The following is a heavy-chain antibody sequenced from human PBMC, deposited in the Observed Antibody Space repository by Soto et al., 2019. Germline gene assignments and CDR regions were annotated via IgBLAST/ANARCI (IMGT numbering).Heavy chain of an antibody. V-gene: IGHV1-46*01. D-gene: IGHD5-18*01. J-gene: IGHJ6*02. CDR3: ARKGYTYRKSGLDV. CDR2: INPIDAST. CDR1: GYAFTNYY. Sequence: QAHLEQSGTEVKNPGASVKVSCKASGYAFTNYYMHWLRQTPGQGLEWVGVINPIDASTRYTQKFQDRVTLTTDTSTSTVYLELSSLKSDDTAVYYCARKGYTYRKSGLDVWGQGTTVIVSS.